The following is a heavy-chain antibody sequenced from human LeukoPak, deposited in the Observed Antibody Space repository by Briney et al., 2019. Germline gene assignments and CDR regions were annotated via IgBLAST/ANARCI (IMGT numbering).Heavy chain of an antibody. D-gene: IGHD3-22*01. J-gene: IGHJ6*02. CDR1: GGSISSYS. V-gene: IGHV4-59*01. Sequence: PSETLSLTCTVSGGSISSYSWSWLRQPPGKGLEWIGYIYYSGSTNYNPSLKSRVTISVDTSKNQFSLKLSSVTAADTAVYYCASSGYWDYYYYGMDVWGQGTTVTVSS. CDR3: ASSGYWDYYYYGMDV. CDR2: IYYSGST.